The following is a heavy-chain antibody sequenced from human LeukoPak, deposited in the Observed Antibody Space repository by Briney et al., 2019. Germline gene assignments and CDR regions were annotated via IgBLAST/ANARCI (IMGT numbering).Heavy chain of an antibody. Sequence: SETLSLTCAVYGGSFSGYYWSWIRQPPGKGLEWIGEINHSGGTNYNPSLKSRVTISVDTSKNQFSLKLSSVTAADTAVYYCARDRVYYDILTGYYDPWGQGTLVTVSS. J-gene: IGHJ5*02. CDR2: INHSGGT. V-gene: IGHV4-34*01. CDR3: ARDRVYYDILTGYYDP. CDR1: GGSFSGYY. D-gene: IGHD3-9*01.